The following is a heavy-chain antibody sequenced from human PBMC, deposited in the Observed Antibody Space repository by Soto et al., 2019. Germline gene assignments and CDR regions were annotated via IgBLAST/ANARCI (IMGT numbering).Heavy chain of an antibody. CDR3: ARVGMATITWSRYFDY. J-gene: IGHJ4*02. Sequence: GGSLRLSCAASGFTFSSYSMNWVRQAPGKGLEWVSYISSSSSTIYYADSVKGRFTISRDNAKNSLYLQMNSLRDEDTAVYYCARVGMATITWSRYFDYWGQGTLVTVSS. CDR2: ISSSSSTI. CDR1: GFTFSSYS. D-gene: IGHD5-12*01. V-gene: IGHV3-48*02.